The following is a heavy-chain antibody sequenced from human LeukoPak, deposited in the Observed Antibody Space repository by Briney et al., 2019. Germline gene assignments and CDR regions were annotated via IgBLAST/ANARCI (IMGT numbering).Heavy chain of an antibody. D-gene: IGHD6-19*01. CDR1: GGSISSYY. V-gene: IGHV4-59*01. CDR2: IYYSGST. Sequence: SETLSLTCTVPGGSISSYYWSWIRQPPGKGLEWIGYIYYSGSTNYNPSLKSRVTISVDTSKNQFSLKLSSVTAADTAVYYCARGNIAVAGPDFWGQGTLVTVSS. J-gene: IGHJ4*02. CDR3: ARGNIAVAGPDF.